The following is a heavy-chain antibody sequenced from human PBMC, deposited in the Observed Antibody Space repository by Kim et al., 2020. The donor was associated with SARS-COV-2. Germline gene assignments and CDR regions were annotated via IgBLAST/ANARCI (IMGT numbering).Heavy chain of an antibody. Sequence: SETLSLTCTVSGGSISSYYWSWIRQPPGKGLEWIGYIYYSGSTNYNPSLKSRVTISVDTSKNQFSLKLSSVTAADTAVYYCARIGTVTTNGRVEQQLEFDYCGQGTLVTVSS. CDR1: GGSISSYY. J-gene: IGHJ4*02. CDR3: ARIGTVTTNGRVEQQLEFDY. D-gene: IGHD6-13*01. CDR2: IYYSGST. V-gene: IGHV4-59*13.